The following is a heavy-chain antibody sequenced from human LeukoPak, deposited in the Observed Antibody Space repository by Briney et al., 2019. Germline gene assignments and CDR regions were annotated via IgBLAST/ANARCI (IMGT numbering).Heavy chain of an antibody. D-gene: IGHD2-15*01. CDR2: INSDGSST. J-gene: IGHJ4*02. V-gene: IGHV3-74*01. CDR1: GFTLSGNW. Sequence: GGSLRLSCAASGFTLSGNWMHWVRHAPGKGLVWVSRINSDGSSTIYADSVKGRFTISRDNAKNTLYLQVSSLRAEDTAVYYCARRDNCDYWGQGTLVTVSS. CDR3: ARRDNCDY.